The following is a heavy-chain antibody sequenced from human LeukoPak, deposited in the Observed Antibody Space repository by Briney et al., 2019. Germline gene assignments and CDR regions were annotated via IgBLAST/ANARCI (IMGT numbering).Heavy chain of an antibody. Sequence: SVKVSCKASGGTFSSYAISWVRQAPGQGLEWMGGIIPIFGTANYAQKLQGRVTMTTDTSTSTAYMELRSLRSDDTAVYYCARDFRRYCSGGSCYSDYWGQGTLVTVSS. CDR1: GGTFSSYA. CDR3: ARDFRRYCSGGSCYSDY. CDR2: IIPIFGTA. J-gene: IGHJ4*02. V-gene: IGHV1-69*05. D-gene: IGHD2-15*01.